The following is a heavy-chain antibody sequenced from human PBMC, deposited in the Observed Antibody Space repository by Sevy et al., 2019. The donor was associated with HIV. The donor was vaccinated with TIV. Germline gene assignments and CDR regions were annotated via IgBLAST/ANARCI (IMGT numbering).Heavy chain of an antibody. D-gene: IGHD2-15*01. CDR1: AGSFSGYY. CDR3: ARGGYCSGGSCYLSYGMDV. J-gene: IGHJ6*02. Sequence: SETLSLTCAVYAGSFSGYYWSWIRQPPGKGLEWIGEINHSGSTNYNPSLKSRVTISVDTSKNQFSLKLSSVTAADTAVYYCARGGYCSGGSCYLSYGMDVWGQGTTVTVSS. V-gene: IGHV4-34*01. CDR2: INHSGST.